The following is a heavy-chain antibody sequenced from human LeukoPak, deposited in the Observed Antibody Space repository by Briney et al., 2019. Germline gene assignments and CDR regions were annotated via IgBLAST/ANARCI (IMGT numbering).Heavy chain of an antibody. Sequence: GGSLRLSCAASGFTFINYNMIWVRQAPGKGLEWVSSMSDTSNYIYYADSVKGRSTISRDNVKNSLFLQMNSLRAEDTAMYYCARDFSGFGESADHWGQGTLVTVSS. CDR1: GFTFINYN. CDR3: ARDFSGFGESADH. V-gene: IGHV3-21*01. CDR2: MSDTSNYI. J-gene: IGHJ5*02. D-gene: IGHD3-10*01.